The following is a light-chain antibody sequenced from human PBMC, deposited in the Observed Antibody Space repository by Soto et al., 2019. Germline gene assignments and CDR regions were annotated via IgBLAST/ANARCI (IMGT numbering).Light chain of an antibody. Sequence: IQLTPSPSSLSASVVDRVTITCRASQGISSYLAWYQQKPGKAPKLLIYAASSLQSGVPSRFSGSGSGTEFTLTISSLQPDDFATYYCQHYNSYSEAFGQGTKVDI. J-gene: IGKJ1*01. CDR1: QGISSY. CDR3: QHYNSYSEA. CDR2: AAS. V-gene: IGKV1-9*01.